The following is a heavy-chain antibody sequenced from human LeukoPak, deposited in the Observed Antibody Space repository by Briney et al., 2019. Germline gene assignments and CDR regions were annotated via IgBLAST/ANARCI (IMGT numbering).Heavy chain of an antibody. CDR3: ASPRTIGYTYDY. CDR1: GFTVSSNY. Sequence: GGSLRLSCAASGFTVSSNYMSWVRQAPGKGLEWVSVIYSGGSTYYADSVKGRFTISRDNSKSTLYLQMNSLRAEDTAVYYCASPRTIGYTYDYWGQGTLVTVSS. D-gene: IGHD3-16*02. J-gene: IGHJ4*02. V-gene: IGHV3-53*01. CDR2: IYSGGST.